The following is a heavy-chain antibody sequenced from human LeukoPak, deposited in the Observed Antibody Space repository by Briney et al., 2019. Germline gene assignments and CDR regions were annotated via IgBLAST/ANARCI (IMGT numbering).Heavy chain of an antibody. CDR1: GGSFSGYY. CDR2: INHSGST. V-gene: IGHV4-34*01. Sequence: SETLSLTCAVYGGSFSGYYWSWIRQPPGKGLEWIGEINHSGSTNYNPSLKSRVTISADTSKNQFSLKLSSVTAADTAVYYCARDHVITFGGVIVPYYFDYWGQGTLVTVSS. D-gene: IGHD3-16*02. CDR3: ARDHVITFGGVIVPYYFDY. J-gene: IGHJ4*02.